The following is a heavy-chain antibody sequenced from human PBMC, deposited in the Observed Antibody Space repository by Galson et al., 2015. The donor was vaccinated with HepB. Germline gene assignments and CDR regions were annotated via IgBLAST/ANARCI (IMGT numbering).Heavy chain of an antibody. CDR1: GFTFSSYS. V-gene: IGHV3-48*04. J-gene: IGHJ4*02. D-gene: IGHD3-10*02. CDR3: ASDYV. CDR2: INSGGSTI. Sequence: SLRLSCAASGFTFSSYSMNWVRQAPGKGLEWVSYINSGGSTIYYADSVKGRFTISRDNAKNSLYLQMNNLRAEDTAVYYCASDYVWGQGTLVTVSS.